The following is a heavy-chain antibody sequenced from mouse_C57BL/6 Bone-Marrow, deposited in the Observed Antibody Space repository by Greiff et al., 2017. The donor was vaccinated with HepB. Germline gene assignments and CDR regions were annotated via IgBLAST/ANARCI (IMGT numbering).Heavy chain of an antibody. CDR3: ARRGAYYSNYPFAY. D-gene: IGHD2-5*01. Sequence: QVTLKECGPGILQPSQTLSLTCSFSGFSLSTFGMGVGWLRQPSGKGLEWLAHIWWDDDKYYNPALKSRLTISKDTSKNQVFLKIAHVDTADTATYYCARRGAYYSNYPFAYWGQGTLVTVSA. CDR1: GFSLSTFGMG. CDR2: IWWDDDK. V-gene: IGHV8-8*01. J-gene: IGHJ3*01.